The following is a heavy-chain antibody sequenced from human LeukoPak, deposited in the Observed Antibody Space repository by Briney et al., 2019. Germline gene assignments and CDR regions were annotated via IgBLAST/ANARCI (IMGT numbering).Heavy chain of an antibody. D-gene: IGHD4-17*01. CDR3: ARDSGYGDYRFDY. Sequence: GRSLRLSCAASGFTFSYYGMHWVRQTPGKGLEWVALIWFDGISKYYADSLKGRFTISRDNSKNTLYLQMNSLRVEDTAVYYCARDSGYGDYRFDYWGQGTLVTVSS. CDR2: IWFDGISK. V-gene: IGHV3-33*01. CDR1: GFTFSYYG. J-gene: IGHJ4*02.